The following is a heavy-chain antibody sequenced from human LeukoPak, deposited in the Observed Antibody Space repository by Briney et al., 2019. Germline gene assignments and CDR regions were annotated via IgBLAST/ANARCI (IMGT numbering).Heavy chain of an antibody. J-gene: IGHJ4*02. D-gene: IGHD3-22*01. CDR2: ISGSGGST. Sequence: GGSLRLSCAASGFTFSSYAMSWVRQAPGKGLEWVSAISGSGGSTYYADSVKGRFTISRDNSKNTLYLQMNSLRAEDTAVYDCAKTYYYDGSGRSLDYWGQGTLVTVSS. CDR1: GFTFSSYA. CDR3: AKTYYYDGSGRSLDY. V-gene: IGHV3-23*01.